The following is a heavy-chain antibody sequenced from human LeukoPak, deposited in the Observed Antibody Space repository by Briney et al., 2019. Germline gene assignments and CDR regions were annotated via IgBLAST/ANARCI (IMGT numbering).Heavy chain of an antibody. CDR1: GGTFSSYA. J-gene: IGHJ4*02. V-gene: IGHV1-69*13. Sequence: ASVKVSCKASGGTFSSYAISWVRQAPGQGLEWMGGTIPIFATANYAQKFQGRVTITADESTSTAYMELSSLRSEDTAVYYCARDPITTRSHFDYWGQGTLVTVSS. CDR2: TIPIFATA. CDR3: ARDPITTRSHFDY. D-gene: IGHD3-22*01.